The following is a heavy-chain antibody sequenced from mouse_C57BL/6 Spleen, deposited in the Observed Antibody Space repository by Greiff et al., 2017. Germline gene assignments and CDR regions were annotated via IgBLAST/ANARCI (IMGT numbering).Heavy chain of an antibody. Sequence: VQLQQPGAELVLPGASVKLSCKASGYTFTSYWMHWVKQRPGQGLEWIGEIDPSDSYTNYNQKFKGKSTLTVDKSPSTAYMQLSSLTSEDSAVYDCARRQGGHYWYFDVWGTGTTVTVSS. CDR3: ARRQGGHYWYFDV. CDR1: GYTFTSYW. J-gene: IGHJ1*03. D-gene: IGHD1-1*02. V-gene: IGHV1-69*01. CDR2: IDPSDSYT.